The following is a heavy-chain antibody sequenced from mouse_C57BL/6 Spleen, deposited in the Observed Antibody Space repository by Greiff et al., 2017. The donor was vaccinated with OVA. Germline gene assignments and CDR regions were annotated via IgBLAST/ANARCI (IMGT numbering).Heavy chain of an antibody. CDR1: GYTFTSYW. V-gene: IGHV1-50*01. D-gene: IGHD4-1*01. Sequence: QVQLQQSGAELVKPGASVKLSCKASGYTFTSYWMQWVKQRHGQGLEWLGYIDPSDSCTSYNQKFKGKATLTVDSSSSTAYMQLSSLTSEDSAVYYCARGGNGTSDYWGQGTTVTVSS. J-gene: IGHJ4*01. CDR3: ARGGNGTSDY. CDR2: IDPSDSCT.